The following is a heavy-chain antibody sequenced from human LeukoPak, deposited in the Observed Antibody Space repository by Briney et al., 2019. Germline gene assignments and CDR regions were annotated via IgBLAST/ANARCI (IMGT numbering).Heavy chain of an antibody. D-gene: IGHD2-2*01. CDR2: IIAGNGDT. J-gene: IGHJ5*02. Sequence: ASVKVSCKASGYTFTPYATHWMRQAPGQRLEWMGWIIAGNGDTKYSQNFQGRLTFTRDTSASTAYMELSSLRSEDTAVYYCARARVPVPAQLNWFDPWGQGTLVTVSS. CDR3: ARARVPVPAQLNWFDP. V-gene: IGHV1-3*01. CDR1: GYTFTPYA.